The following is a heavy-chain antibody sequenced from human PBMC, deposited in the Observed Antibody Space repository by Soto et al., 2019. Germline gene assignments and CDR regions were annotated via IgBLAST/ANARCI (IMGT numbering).Heavy chain of an antibody. CDR2: IIPIFGTA. J-gene: IGHJ6*02. D-gene: IGHD5-12*01. Sequence: QVQLVQSGAEVKKPGSSVKVSCKASGGTFSSYAISWVRHAPGQGLEWMGGIIPIFGTANYAQKFQGRVTITADESTSTAYMELSSLRSEDTAVYYCARLGYDSRDYNYYYGMDVWGQGTTVTVSS. CDR3: ARLGYDSRDYNYYYGMDV. V-gene: IGHV1-69*01. CDR1: GGTFSSYA.